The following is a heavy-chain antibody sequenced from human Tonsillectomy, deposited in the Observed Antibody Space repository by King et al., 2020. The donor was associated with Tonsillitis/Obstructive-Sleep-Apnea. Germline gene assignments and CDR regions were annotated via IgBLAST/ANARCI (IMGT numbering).Heavy chain of an antibody. D-gene: IGHD5-18*01. J-gene: IGHJ6*03. CDR2: IIPMLSIR. CDR3: EYSYGHGYYYMDV. V-gene: IGHV1-69*09. Sequence: VQLVQSGAEVKKPGSSVKVSCKASGGTFSTYAITWVRQAPGQGLEWMGRIIPMLSIRNYAQKFQGRVTITADKSTSTAYMELSSLRSEDTAVYYCEYSYGHGYYYMDVWGKGTTVTVSS. CDR1: GGTFSTYA.